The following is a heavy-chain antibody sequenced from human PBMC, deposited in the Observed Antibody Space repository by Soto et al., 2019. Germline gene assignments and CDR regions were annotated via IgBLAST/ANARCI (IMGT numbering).Heavy chain of an antibody. CDR3: ARPTVYYFDY. J-gene: IGHJ4*02. Sequence: QVQLVQSGAEVKKPGASVKVSCKTSGFTFSNYYIHWVRQAPGQGLEWMGIINPGSGTTNYAQKFQGRITVTWDTSTSTVYKQLSSLTSDDTAVYYCARPTVYYFDYWGQGTLITVSS. V-gene: IGHV1-46*03. D-gene: IGHD4-17*01. CDR2: INPGSGTT. CDR1: GFTFSNYY.